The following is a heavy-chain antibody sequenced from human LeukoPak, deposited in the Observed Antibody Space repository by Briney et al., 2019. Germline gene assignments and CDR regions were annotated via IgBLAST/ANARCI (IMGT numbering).Heavy chain of an antibody. CDR2: IKQDGSEK. D-gene: IGHD1-26*01. Sequence: PGGSLRLSCAASGFSFSNYWMSWDRQVPGKGLEWVANIKQDGSEKYCVDSVKGRFTISRDNAKNSLYLQMNSLRAEDTAMYYCARDKIVGATNFDYWGQGTLVTVSS. J-gene: IGHJ4*02. CDR1: GFSFSNYW. CDR3: ARDKIVGATNFDY. V-gene: IGHV3-7*03.